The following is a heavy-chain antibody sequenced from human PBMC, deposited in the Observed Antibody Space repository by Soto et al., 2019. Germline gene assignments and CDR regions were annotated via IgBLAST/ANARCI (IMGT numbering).Heavy chain of an antibody. CDR3: ARVQVVVAEDACDI. D-gene: IGHD2-2*01. CDR2: IIPILGIV. Sequence: QVQLVQSGAEVKKHGSSVKVSCKASGGTFSSYTISWVRQAPGQGLEWMGRIIPILGIVNYAQKCQGRVTITADKSTSSAYMELTSLRSEDTAVYSWARVQVVVAEDACDIGGQGTMVTVSA. J-gene: IGHJ3*02. CDR1: GGTFSSYT. V-gene: IGHV1-69*02.